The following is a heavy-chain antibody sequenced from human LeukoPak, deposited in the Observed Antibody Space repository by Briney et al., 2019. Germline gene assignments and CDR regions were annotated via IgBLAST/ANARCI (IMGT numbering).Heavy chain of an antibody. CDR2: INHSGST. CDR1: GGSFSGYY. CDR3: ARRRYCTNGVCYRTRYYLDY. V-gene: IGHV4-34*01. Sequence: SETLSLTCAVYGGSFSGYYWSWIRQPPGKGLEWIGGINHSGSTNYNPSLKSRVTISVDTSKNQFSLKLSSVTAADTAVYYCARRRYCTNGVCYRTRYYLDYWGQGTLVTVSS. D-gene: IGHD2-8*01. J-gene: IGHJ4*02.